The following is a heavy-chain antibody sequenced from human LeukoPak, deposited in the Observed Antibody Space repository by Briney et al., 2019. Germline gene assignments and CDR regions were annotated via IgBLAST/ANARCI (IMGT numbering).Heavy chain of an antibody. CDR1: GGSIFNYY. V-gene: IGHV4-4*07. CDR2: IYTGGST. CDR3: ARTYGSGSYIVDAFDI. J-gene: IGHJ3*02. D-gene: IGHD3-10*01. Sequence: SETLSLTCTVSGGSIFNYYWNWIRQPAGKGLEWIGHIYTGGSTNYNPSLKSRVSMSVDTSKKQFSLKLSSVTAADTAVYYCARTYGSGSYIVDAFDIWGQGTMVTVSS.